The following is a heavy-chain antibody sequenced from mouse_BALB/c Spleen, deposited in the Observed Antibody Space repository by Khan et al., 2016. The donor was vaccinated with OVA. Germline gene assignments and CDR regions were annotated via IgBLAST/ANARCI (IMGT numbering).Heavy chain of an antibody. CDR2: IFPNNGGT. CDR1: GYTFTDYN. V-gene: IGHV1S29*02. J-gene: IGHJ3*01. Sequence: VQLQQSGPELVKPGASVKISCKASGYTFTDYNMDWVKQSHGESLEWIGYIFPNNGGTGYNQKFKTKATLTVDISSSTAYMELRSLTSEDSAVYYCARSGYGSFAYWGQGTLVTVSA. CDR3: ARSGYGSFAY. D-gene: IGHD1-2*01.